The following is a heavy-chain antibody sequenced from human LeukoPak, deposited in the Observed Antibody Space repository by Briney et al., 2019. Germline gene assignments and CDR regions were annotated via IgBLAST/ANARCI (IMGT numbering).Heavy chain of an antibody. CDR3: ARVHRSSYYKRDWFHP. D-gene: IGHD3-10*01. V-gene: IGHV4-31*03. CDR1: GGSISSGGFY. CDR2: IYYSGST. Sequence: SQTLSLTCTVSGGSISSGGFYWSWIRQHPGTGLEWIGYIYYSGSTYYNPSLKSRVTISVDTSKNQFSLKLSSVTAADTAVYYCARVHRSSYYKRDWFHPWGQGTLVTAAS. J-gene: IGHJ5*02.